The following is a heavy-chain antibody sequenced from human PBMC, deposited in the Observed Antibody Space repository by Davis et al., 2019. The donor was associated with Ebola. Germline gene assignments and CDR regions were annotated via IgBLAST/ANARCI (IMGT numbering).Heavy chain of an antibody. CDR3: ARLTIFGVGTTYYYYGMDV. CDR1: GGTFSSYA. CDR2: IIPILGIA. V-gene: IGHV1-69*04. Sequence: SVKVSCKASGGTFSSYAISWVRQAPGQGLEWMGRIIPILGIANYAQKFQGRVTITADKSTSTAYMELSSLRSEDTAVYYCARLTIFGVGTTYYYYGMDVWGQGTTVTVSS. J-gene: IGHJ6*02. D-gene: IGHD3-3*01.